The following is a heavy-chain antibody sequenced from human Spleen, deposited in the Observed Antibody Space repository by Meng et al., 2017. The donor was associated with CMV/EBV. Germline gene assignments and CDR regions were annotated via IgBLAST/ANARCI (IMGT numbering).Heavy chain of an antibody. D-gene: IGHD2-2*01. Sequence: GESLKISCAASGFTFSRYAMSWVRQAPGKGLEWVSTISGGGGNTYYADSVKGRFTISRDNAKNTVYLQMNSLTAEDTAVYYCVNDPLEYCSGSSCSKTNYWGQGTLVTVSS. J-gene: IGHJ4*02. CDR3: VNDPLEYCSGSSCSKTNY. CDR1: GFTFSRYA. V-gene: IGHV3-23*01. CDR2: ISGGGGNT.